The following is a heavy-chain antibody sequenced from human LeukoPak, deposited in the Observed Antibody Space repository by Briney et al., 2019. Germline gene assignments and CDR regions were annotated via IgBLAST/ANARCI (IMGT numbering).Heavy chain of an antibody. V-gene: IGHV1-69*13. CDR1: GGTFISYA. J-gene: IGHJ6*02. D-gene: IGHD2-2*01. CDR3: ARAGEYQLPGTYYYYYGMDV. CDR2: IIPIFGTA. Sequence: SVKVSCKASGGTFISYAISWVRQAPGQGLEWMGGIIPIFGTANYAQKFQGRVTITADESTSTVYMELSSLRSEDTAVYYCARAGEYQLPGTYYYYYGMDVWGQGTTVTVSS.